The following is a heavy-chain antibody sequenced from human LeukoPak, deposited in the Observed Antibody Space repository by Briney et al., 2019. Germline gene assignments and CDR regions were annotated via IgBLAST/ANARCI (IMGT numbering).Heavy chain of an antibody. D-gene: IGHD6-19*01. V-gene: IGHV3-21*01. CDR3: ARALYNRGWYPDYFDS. J-gene: IGHJ4*02. CDR2: ISSSSSYI. CDR1: GFTFSSYS. Sequence: GGSLRLSCAASGFTFSSYSMNWVRQAPGKGLEWVSSISSSSSYIYYADSVKGRFTISRDNAKNSLYLQMSSLRAEDTAIYYCARALYNRGWYPDYFDSWGQGALVTVSS.